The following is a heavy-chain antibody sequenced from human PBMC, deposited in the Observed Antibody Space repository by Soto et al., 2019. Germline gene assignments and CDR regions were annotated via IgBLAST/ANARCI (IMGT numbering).Heavy chain of an antibody. V-gene: IGHV4-30-4*01. CDR1: GGSISSGDYY. CDR3: ARGVREWELLRGGYFDY. D-gene: IGHD1-26*01. J-gene: IGHJ4*02. Sequence: QVQLQESGPGLVKPSQTLSLTCTVSGGSISSGDYYWSWIRQPPGKGLEWIGYIYYSGSTYYNPSLKSRVTISVDTSKNQFSLKLSSVTAADTAVYYCARGVREWELLRGGYFDYWGQGTLVTVSS. CDR2: IYYSGST.